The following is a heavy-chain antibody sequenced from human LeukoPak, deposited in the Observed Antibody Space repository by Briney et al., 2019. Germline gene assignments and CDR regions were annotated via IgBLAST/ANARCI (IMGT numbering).Heavy chain of an antibody. D-gene: IGHD1-20*01. Sequence: SETLSLTCTVSGGSISSYYWSWIRQPPGKGLEWIGYIYYSGSTNYNPSLKSRVTISVDTSKNQFSLKLSSVTAADTAVYYCARGYNWAVTIFGYWGQGTLVTVSS. V-gene: IGHV4-59*01. J-gene: IGHJ4*02. CDR1: GGSISSYY. CDR3: ARGYNWAVTIFGY. CDR2: IYYSGST.